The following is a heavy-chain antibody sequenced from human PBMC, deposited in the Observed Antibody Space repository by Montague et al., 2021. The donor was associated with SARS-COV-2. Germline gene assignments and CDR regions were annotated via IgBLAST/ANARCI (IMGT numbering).Heavy chain of an antibody. D-gene: IGHD2-21*02. CDR1: GGSISSSSYY. CDR2: IHYSGST. Sequence: SETLSLTCTVSGGSISSSSYYWGWIRQPPGKGLEWIGSIHYSGSTYHNPSLKSRVTISVDTSKNQFPLKLSSVTAADTAVYYCARDSCKVVTAKLYNWFDPWGRGTLVTVSS. J-gene: IGHJ5*02. CDR3: ARDSCKVVTAKLYNWFDP. V-gene: IGHV4-39*06.